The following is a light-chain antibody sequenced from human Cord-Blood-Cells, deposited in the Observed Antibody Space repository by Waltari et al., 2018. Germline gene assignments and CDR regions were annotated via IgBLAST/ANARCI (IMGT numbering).Light chain of an antibody. Sequence: QSALTQPASVSGSPGQSITISCTGTSSDVGSYNLASWYQQHPGKAPKLMIYEGSKRPAGVSNRFSGSKSGNTASLTISGLQAEDEADYDGCSYAGSSTFHVVFGGGTKLTVL. CDR1: SSDVGSYNL. CDR2: EGS. V-gene: IGLV2-23*03. CDR3: CSYAGSSTFHVV. J-gene: IGLJ2*01.